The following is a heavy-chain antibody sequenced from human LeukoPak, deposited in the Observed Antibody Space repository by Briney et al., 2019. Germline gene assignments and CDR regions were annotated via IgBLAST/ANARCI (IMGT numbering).Heavy chain of an antibody. CDR3: ARENPQSQQLVYFDY. D-gene: IGHD6-13*01. CDR2: INTDGSST. J-gene: IGHJ4*02. V-gene: IGHV3-74*01. CDR1: GFTFSSYW. Sequence: GGSLRLSCAASGFTFSSYWMHWVRQAPGKGLVWVSRINTDGSSTSYADSVKGRFTISRDNAKNSLYLQMNSLRAEDTAVYYCARENPQSQQLVYFDYWGQGTLVTVSS.